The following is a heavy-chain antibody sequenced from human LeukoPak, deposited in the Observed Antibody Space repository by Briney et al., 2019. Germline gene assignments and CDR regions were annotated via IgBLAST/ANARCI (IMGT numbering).Heavy chain of an antibody. CDR2: IIPIFGTA. Sequence: SVKVSCKASGGTFSSYAISWVRQAPGQGLEWMGGIIPIFGTANYTQKFQGRVTITTDESTSTAYMELSSLRSEDTAVYYCARRRDDAFDIWGQGIMVTVSS. J-gene: IGHJ3*02. CDR1: GGTFSSYA. CDR3: ARRRDDAFDI. V-gene: IGHV1-69*05.